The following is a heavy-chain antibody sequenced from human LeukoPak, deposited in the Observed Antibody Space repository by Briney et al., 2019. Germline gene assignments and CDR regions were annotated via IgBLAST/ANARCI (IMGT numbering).Heavy chain of an antibody. D-gene: IGHD2-2*01. Sequence: PGGSLRLSCAASGFTFSTYAMSWVRQAPGQGLEWVSSINGDGGSTYYAESVKGRFTVSRDNSKNTLYLQMDSLRAEDTAEYYCAKRPDCSTTNCFRFEYWGQGTLVTVSS. V-gene: IGHV3-23*01. CDR1: GFTFSTYA. CDR3: AKRPDCSTTNCFRFEY. CDR2: INGDGGST. J-gene: IGHJ4*02.